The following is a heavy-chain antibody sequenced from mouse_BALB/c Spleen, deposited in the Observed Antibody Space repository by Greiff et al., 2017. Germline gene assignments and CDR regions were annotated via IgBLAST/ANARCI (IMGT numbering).Heavy chain of an antibody. V-gene: IGHV2-9*02. J-gene: IGHJ4*01. CDR3: ARDRDGNFYAMDY. CDR2: IWAGGST. D-gene: IGHD2-1*01. CDR1: GFSLTSYG. Sequence: VKVVESGPGLVAPSQSLSITCTVSGFSLTSYGVHWVRQPPGKGLEWLGVIWAGGSTNYNSALMSRLSISKDNSKSQVFLKMNSLQTDDTAMYYCARDRDGNFYAMDYWGQGTSVTVSS.